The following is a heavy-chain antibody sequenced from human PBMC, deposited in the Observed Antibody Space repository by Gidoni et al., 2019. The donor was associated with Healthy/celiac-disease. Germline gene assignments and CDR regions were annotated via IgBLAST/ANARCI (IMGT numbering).Heavy chain of an antibody. J-gene: IGHJ6*02. CDR1: GFTFSSYS. V-gene: IGHV3-21*01. CDR3: AREYDSSGYYYYYYGMDV. Sequence: EVQLVESGGGLVKPGGSLRLSCAASGFTFSSYSRNWVRPAPGKGLAWVSSISSSSSYTYYADSVKGRFTISRDNAKNSLYLQMNSLRAEDTAVYYCAREYDSSGYYYYYYGMDVWGQGTTVTVSS. CDR2: ISSSSSYT. D-gene: IGHD3-22*01.